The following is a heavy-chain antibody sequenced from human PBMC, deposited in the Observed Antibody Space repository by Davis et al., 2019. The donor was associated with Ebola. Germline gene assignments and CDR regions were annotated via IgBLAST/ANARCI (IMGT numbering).Heavy chain of an antibody. V-gene: IGHV4-34*01. CDR3: ARWRGYDYGGGY. D-gene: IGHD5-12*01. CDR2: ITHSGST. J-gene: IGHJ4*02. CDR1: GGSISSYY. Sequence: MPSETLSLTCTVSGGSISSYYWSWIRKLPGKGLEWIGEITHSGSTNYNPSLQSRVTISVDTSKNQFSLKLSSVTAADTAVYYCARWRGYDYGGGYWGQGTLVTVSS.